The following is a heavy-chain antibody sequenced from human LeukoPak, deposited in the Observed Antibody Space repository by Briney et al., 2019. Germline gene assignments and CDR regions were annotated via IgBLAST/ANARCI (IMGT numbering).Heavy chain of an antibody. CDR1: GFTFSSYA. V-gene: IGHV3-23*01. CDR3: ATDFDY. J-gene: IGHJ4*02. Sequence: PGGSLRLSCAASGFTFSSYAMSWVRQAPGKGLEWVSASSGSSSRTYYADSVKGRFTISRDSSKNTLYLQMNSLRDDDTAVYYCATDFDYWGQGTLVTVSS. CDR2: SSGSSSRT.